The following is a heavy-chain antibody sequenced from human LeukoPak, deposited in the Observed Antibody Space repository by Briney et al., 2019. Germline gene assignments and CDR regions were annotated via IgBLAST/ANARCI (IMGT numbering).Heavy chain of an antibody. V-gene: IGHV4-39*07. Sequence: SETLSLTCTVCGGSLSSASYFWGWIRQPPGKGLEWIGSIYYSGKTYYNPSLKSRVTISVDTSKNHFSLRLSSVIAADTAVYYCARVDLAYCSSTSCSFFDYWGQGTLVTVSS. J-gene: IGHJ4*02. CDR3: ARVDLAYCSSTSCSFFDY. CDR2: IYYSGKT. CDR1: GGSLSSASYF. D-gene: IGHD2-2*01.